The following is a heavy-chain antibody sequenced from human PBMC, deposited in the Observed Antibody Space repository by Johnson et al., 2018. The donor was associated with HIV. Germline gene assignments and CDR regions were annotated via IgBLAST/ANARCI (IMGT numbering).Heavy chain of an antibody. Sequence: QVQLVESGGGVVRPGGSLRLSCAASGFNVDDDALSWVRQVPGKGLEWVAFIRYDGSDKYYADSVKGRVTISRDNPKNTVYLHMNNLRAEDTAVYYCARDLAYNSRWTGAFDIWGQGTMVTVSS. CDR3: ARDLAYNSRWTGAFDI. J-gene: IGHJ3*02. CDR1: GFNVDDDA. CDR2: IRYDGSDK. V-gene: IGHV3-30*02. D-gene: IGHD6-13*01.